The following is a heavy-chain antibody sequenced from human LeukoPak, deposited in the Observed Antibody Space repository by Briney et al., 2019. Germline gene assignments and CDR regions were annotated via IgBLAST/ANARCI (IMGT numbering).Heavy chain of an antibody. V-gene: IGHV3-7*03. D-gene: IGHD3-10*01. CDR1: GFSFSSFW. CDR3: TRGGSSYYAGWSDP. CDR2: IKQHASEK. Sequence: GGSLRLSCVASGFSFSSFWMTWVRQAPGKGLEWVASIKQHASEKHYVDSVKGRFTISRDDARNSVSLHMSSLRDDDTAPYYCTRGGSSYYAGWSDPWGQGSLVTVSS. J-gene: IGHJ5*02.